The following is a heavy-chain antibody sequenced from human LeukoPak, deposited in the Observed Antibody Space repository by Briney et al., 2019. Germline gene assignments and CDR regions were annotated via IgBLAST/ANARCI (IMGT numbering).Heavy chain of an antibody. Sequence: SVKVSCKASRGTFSSHSVNWVRQAPGQGLEWMGGIIPIFGTAYYAQNFQGRVTVTADESTNLVYMELSSLRSEDTAVYYCARDRGSAGEIDYWGQGTLVTVSS. V-gene: IGHV1-69*13. J-gene: IGHJ4*02. CDR2: IIPIFGTA. D-gene: IGHD1-26*01. CDR3: ARDRGSAGEIDY. CDR1: RGTFSSHS.